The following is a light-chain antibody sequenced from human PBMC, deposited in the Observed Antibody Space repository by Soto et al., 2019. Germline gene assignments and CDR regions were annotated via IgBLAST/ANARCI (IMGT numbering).Light chain of an antibody. CDR3: QQYGSSGT. J-gene: IGKJ1*01. Sequence: EIVLTQSPGTLSMSPGERATLSCRASQSVSNNYLAWYKQKPGQAPRLLIYGASNRATGIPDRFSGSGSGTDFTLTIRRLEPEDFAVYYCQQYGSSGTFGQGTKVDIK. V-gene: IGKV3-20*01. CDR1: QSVSNNY. CDR2: GAS.